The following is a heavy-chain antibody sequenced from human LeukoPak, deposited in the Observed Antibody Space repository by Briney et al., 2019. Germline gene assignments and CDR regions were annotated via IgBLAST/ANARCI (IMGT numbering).Heavy chain of an antibody. V-gene: IGHV3-30*02. Sequence: GGSLRLSCAASGFTFSSYGMHWVRQAPGKGLEWVAFIRYDGSNKYYADSVKGRFTISRDNSKNTLYLQMNSLRAEDTAVYYCAGGDYYYYYYMDVWGKGTTVTISS. CDR2: IRYDGSNK. CDR3: AGGDYYYYYYMDV. J-gene: IGHJ6*03. D-gene: IGHD4-17*01. CDR1: GFTFSSYG.